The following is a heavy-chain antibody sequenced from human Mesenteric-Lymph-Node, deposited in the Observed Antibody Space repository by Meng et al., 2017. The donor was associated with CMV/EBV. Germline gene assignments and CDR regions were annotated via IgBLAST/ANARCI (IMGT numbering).Heavy chain of an antibody. D-gene: IGHD3-10*01. CDR2: IKQDGSAQ. V-gene: IGHV3-7*01. CDR3: AKKEVYYASGRSPFDY. CDR1: EYTFKNHW. Sequence: GESLKISCEGSEYTFKNHWMSWVRQAPGKGLEWVAHIKQDGSAQYYVDSLKGRFTIFRDNAKNSVYLQVNSLRAEDTAMYYCAKKEVYYASGRSPFDYWGQGKLVTVSS. J-gene: IGHJ4*02.